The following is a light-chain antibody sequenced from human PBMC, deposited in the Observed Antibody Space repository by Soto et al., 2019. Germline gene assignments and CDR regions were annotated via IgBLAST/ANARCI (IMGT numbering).Light chain of an antibody. CDR2: EVS. V-gene: IGLV2-14*01. CDR3: SSYTSSSTLRV. CDR1: SSDVGGYNY. Sequence: QSVLTQPASVSGSPGQSITISCTGTSSDVGGYNYVSWYQQHPGKAPKLMIYEVSNRPSGVSNRFSGSKSGNTASLTISGLKAEDEADYYCSSYTSSSTLRVFGGGTKVTGL. J-gene: IGLJ2*01.